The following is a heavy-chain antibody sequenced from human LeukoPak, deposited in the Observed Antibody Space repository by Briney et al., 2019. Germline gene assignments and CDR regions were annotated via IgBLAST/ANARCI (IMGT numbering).Heavy chain of an antibody. CDR2: INHSGST. CDR1: GGSVSSGSYY. V-gene: IGHV4-61*01. CDR3: AVPSPRIKSYYYYYGMDV. D-gene: IGHD2-15*01. Sequence: SETLSLTCTVSGGSVSSGSYYWSWIRQPPGKGLEWIGEINHSGSTNYNPSLKSRVTISVDTSKNQFSLKLSSVTAADTAVYYCAVPSPRIKSYYYYYGMDVWGQGTTVTVSS. J-gene: IGHJ6*02.